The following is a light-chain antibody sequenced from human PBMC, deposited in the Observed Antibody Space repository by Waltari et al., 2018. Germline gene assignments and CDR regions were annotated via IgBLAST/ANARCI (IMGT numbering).Light chain of an antibody. CDR2: EVS. J-gene: IGLJ3*02. Sequence: QSALTQPPSASGSPGQSVTISCTGPSSDCVGHNYVPWFQQRPGKAPKVMINEVSKRPSGVPDRFSGSKSGNTASLIVSGLQAEDEADYYCSSYAGSKFWVFGGGTKLTVL. V-gene: IGLV2-8*01. CDR1: SSDCVGHNY. CDR3: SSYAGSKFWV.